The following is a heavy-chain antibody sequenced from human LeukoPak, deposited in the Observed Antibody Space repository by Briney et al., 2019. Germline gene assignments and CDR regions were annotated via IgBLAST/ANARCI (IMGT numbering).Heavy chain of an antibody. Sequence: ASVKVSCKASGYTFTSYYMHWVRQAPGQGLEWMGIINPSAGSTTYAQTLQDRITLTRDTSTSTVYMELSSLRSEDTAVYYCARVRETGSFYRAFDYWGQGTLVTVSS. D-gene: IGHD1-26*01. CDR1: GYTFTSYY. CDR2: INPSAGST. CDR3: ARVRETGSFYRAFDY. J-gene: IGHJ4*02. V-gene: IGHV1-46*01.